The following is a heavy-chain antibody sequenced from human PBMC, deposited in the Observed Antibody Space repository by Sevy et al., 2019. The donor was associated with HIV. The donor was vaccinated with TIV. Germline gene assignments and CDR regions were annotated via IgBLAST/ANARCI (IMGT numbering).Heavy chain of an antibody. Sequence: ASVKFSCKASGYTFTNYGITWVRQAPGQGLEWMGWITTYNGKTNYVEKLQGRVTMTTDTSTSTAYMELRSLRSDDTAVYYCARVHGLVPDAIYPNYGMDVWGKGTTVTVSS. CDR2: ITTYNGKT. V-gene: IGHV1-18*01. D-gene: IGHD2-2*01. J-gene: IGHJ6*04. CDR1: GYTFTNYG. CDR3: ARVHGLVPDAIYPNYGMDV.